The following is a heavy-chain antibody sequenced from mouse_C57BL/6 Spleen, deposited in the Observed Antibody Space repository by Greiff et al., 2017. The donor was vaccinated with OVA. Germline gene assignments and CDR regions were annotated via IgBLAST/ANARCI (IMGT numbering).Heavy chain of an antibody. J-gene: IGHJ2*01. CDR3: ARRRDYYPFDY. D-gene: IGHD1-1*01. CDR1: GYAFSSSW. V-gene: IGHV1-82*01. CDR2: IYPGDGDT. Sequence: QVQLQQSGPELVKPGASVKISCKASGYAFSSSWMNWVKQRPGKGLEWIGRIYPGDGDTNYNGKFKGKATLTADKSSSTAYMQLSSLTSEDSAVYFCARRRDYYPFDYWGQGTTLTVSS.